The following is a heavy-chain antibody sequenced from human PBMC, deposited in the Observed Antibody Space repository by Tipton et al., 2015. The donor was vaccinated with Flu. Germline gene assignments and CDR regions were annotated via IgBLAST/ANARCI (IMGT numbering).Heavy chain of an antibody. CDR2: ISGGAGNR. Sequence: SLRLSCATSGFTFSRYGMSWVRQAPGMGLEWVAAISGGAGNRYFADSVKGRFTISRDNSRNTLFLQMNSLRAEDTAIYYCAKVIPELVAGLDYWGQGTLVTVSS. J-gene: IGHJ4*02. CDR3: AKVIPELVAGLDY. V-gene: IGHV3-23*01. D-gene: IGHD6-19*01. CDR1: GFTFSRYG.